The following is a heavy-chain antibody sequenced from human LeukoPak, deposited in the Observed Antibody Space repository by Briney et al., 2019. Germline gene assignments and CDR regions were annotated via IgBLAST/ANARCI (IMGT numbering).Heavy chain of an antibody. D-gene: IGHD3-9*01. V-gene: IGHV3-23*01. J-gene: IGHJ4*02. CDR3: AKWGDYDVLAGYYDSDY. CDR2: VSGRDTST. Sequence: GGSLRLSCAASGFTFSNYAMSWVRQAPGKGLEWVSAVSGRDTSTYYTDSVKGRFTISRDNSKNTLYLQMNSLSAEDTAIYYCAKWGDYDVLAGYYDSDYWGQGTLVTVSS. CDR1: GFTFSNYA.